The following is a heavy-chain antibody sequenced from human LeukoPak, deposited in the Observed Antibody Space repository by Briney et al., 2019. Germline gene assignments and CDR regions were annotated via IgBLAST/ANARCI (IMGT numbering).Heavy chain of an antibody. J-gene: IGHJ4*02. CDR1: GGSSSGYY. V-gene: IGHV4-4*07. CDR3: ARVSADMGTEDY. D-gene: IGHD7-27*01. Sequence: PSETLSLTCTVSGGSSSGYYWSWILQPAGKVLEWIGRIYSTGSSNYNPSLQSRVSISVDTSKSQFSLNLYSVTAADTAVYYCARVSADMGTEDYWGQGTLVTVSS. CDR2: IYSTGSS.